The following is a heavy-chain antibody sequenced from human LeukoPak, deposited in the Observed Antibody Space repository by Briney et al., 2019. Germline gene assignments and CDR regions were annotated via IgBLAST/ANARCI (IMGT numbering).Heavy chain of an antibody. CDR3: ARDPTQYLRYGHFDY. CDR2: ISWDGGST. D-gene: IGHD5/OR15-5a*01. V-gene: IGHV3-43D*03. J-gene: IGHJ4*02. CDR1: GFTFDDYA. Sequence: GGSLRLSCAASGFTFDDYAMHWVRHAPGKGLEWVSLISWDGGSTYYADSVKGRFTISRDNSKNSLYLQMNSLSDEDTAVYYCARDPTQYLRYGHFDYWGQGTLVTVSS.